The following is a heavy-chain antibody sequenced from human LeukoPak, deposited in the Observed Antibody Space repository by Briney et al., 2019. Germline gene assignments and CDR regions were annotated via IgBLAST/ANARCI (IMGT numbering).Heavy chain of an antibody. V-gene: IGHV4-59*01. CDR3: ARLGGPAATLDY. CDR2: IYYSGST. D-gene: IGHD6-25*01. Sequence: SETLSLTCTVSGGSISSYYWSWIRQPPGKGLEWIGYIYYSGSTNYNPSLKSRVTISVDTPKNQFSLKLSSVTAADTAVYYCARLGGPAATLDYWGQGTLVTVSS. J-gene: IGHJ4*02. CDR1: GGSISSYY.